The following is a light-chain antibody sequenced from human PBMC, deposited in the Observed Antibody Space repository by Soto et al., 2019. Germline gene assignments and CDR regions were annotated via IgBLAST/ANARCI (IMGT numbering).Light chain of an antibody. Sequence: DIEMTQSPSSVSASVGDRVTITCRASQGISSWLAWYQRKKGKPPKILIYAASSLQSGVPSRFSGRRSGTDFTLTISSLQPEDFSTYYCQQANSFPLTFGGGTKVDIK. CDR3: QQANSFPLT. V-gene: IGKV1-12*01. CDR2: AAS. CDR1: QGISSW. J-gene: IGKJ4*01.